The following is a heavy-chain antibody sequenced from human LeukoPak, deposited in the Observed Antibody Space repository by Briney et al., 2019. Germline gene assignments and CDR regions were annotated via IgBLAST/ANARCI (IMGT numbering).Heavy chain of an antibody. Sequence: PSETLSLTCTVSGGSISNYFWSWIRQPAGKGLEWIGRIYTSGNTNYNPSLKSRVTMSVDTSTNQFSLNLSSVTAADTAVYYCARNPVTGTNPKCDYWGQGTLVTVSS. V-gene: IGHV4-4*07. J-gene: IGHJ4*02. CDR1: GGSISNYF. D-gene: IGHD1-1*01. CDR3: ARNPVTGTNPKCDY. CDR2: IYTSGNT.